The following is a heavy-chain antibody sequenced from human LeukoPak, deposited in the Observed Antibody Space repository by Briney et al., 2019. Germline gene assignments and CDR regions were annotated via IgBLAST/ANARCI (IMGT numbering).Heavy chain of an antibody. CDR3: ARSPDYDSSGYYLNWFDP. Sequence: ASVKVSCKASGYTFTSYGISWVRQAPGQGLEWMGWISAYNGNTNYAQKLQGRVTMTTDTSTSTAYMELRSPRSDDTAVYYCARSPDYDSSGYYLNWFDPWGQGTLVTVSS. D-gene: IGHD3-22*01. V-gene: IGHV1-18*01. CDR2: ISAYNGNT. J-gene: IGHJ5*02. CDR1: GYTFTSYG.